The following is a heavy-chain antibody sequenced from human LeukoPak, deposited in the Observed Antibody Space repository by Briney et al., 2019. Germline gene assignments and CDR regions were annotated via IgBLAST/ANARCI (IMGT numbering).Heavy chain of an antibody. J-gene: IGHJ3*02. CDR1: GGSISSYY. D-gene: IGHD3-10*01. V-gene: IGHV4-59*01. Sequence: PSETLSLTCTVSGGSISSYYWSWIRQPPGKGLEWIGYIYYSGSTNYNPSLKSRVTISVDTSKNQFSLKLSSVTAADTAVYYCARVGALDAFDIWGQGTMVTVSS. CDR3: ARVGALDAFDI. CDR2: IYYSGST.